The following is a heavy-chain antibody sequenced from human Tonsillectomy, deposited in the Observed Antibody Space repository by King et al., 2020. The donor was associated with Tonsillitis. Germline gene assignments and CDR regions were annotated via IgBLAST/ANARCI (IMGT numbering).Heavy chain of an antibody. CDR2: IKEDGSET. V-gene: IGHV3-7*01. Sequence: VQLVESGGGLVQPGGSLRLSCAASGFTCNSYWMNWFRQAPGKGLEWVANIKEDGSETYYVGSVRGRFTISRDNANNSLSLQMNSLRAEDTAVYYCVRGTTIPGTDYWGQGTLVIVSS. D-gene: IGHD2/OR15-2a*01. CDR1: GFTCNSYW. J-gene: IGHJ4*02. CDR3: VRGTTIPGTDY.